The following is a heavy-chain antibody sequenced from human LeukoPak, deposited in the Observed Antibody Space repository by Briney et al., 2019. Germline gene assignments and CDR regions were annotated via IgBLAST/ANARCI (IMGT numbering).Heavy chain of an antibody. CDR3: ARVPSWKGYMDV. V-gene: IGHV3-23*01. CDR2: ITGSGGST. D-gene: IGHD1-1*01. CDR1: GFTFSSYG. Sequence: GGSLRLSCAASGFTFSSYGMSWVRQAPGKGLEWVSAITGSGGSTYYADSVKGRFTISRDNSKNTLYLQMNSLRAEDTAVYYCARVPSWKGYMDVWGKGTTVTVSS. J-gene: IGHJ6*03.